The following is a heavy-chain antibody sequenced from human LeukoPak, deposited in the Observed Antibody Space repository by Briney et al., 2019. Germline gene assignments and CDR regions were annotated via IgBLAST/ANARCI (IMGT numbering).Heavy chain of an antibody. V-gene: IGHV3-30*02. CDR2: IQNDGSDE. J-gene: IGHJ4*02. CDR1: GFTFSSFG. CDR3: AKDVKLAPFDY. Sequence: GGSLRLSWAPSGFTFSSFGMHWFRQAPAKGLGWVAFIQNDGSDEHYADSVRGRFTISRDNSKDTLYLQMNSLRAEDTAVYYCAKDVKLAPFDYWGQGTLVTVSS.